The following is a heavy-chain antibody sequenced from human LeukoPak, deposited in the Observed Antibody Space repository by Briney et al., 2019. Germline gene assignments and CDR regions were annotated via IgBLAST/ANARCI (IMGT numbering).Heavy chain of an antibody. D-gene: IGHD6-19*01. V-gene: IGHV4-30-2*01. CDR1: GGSISSGGYY. CDR2: IYHSGST. CDR3: ARDYDPFRGWTRGYDAFDI. J-gene: IGHJ3*02. Sequence: SETLSLTCTVSGGSISSGGYYWSWIRQPPGKGLEWIGYIYHSGSTYYNPSLKSRVTISVDRSKNQFSLKLSSVTAADTAVYYCARDYDPFRGWTRGYDAFDIWGQGTMVTVSS.